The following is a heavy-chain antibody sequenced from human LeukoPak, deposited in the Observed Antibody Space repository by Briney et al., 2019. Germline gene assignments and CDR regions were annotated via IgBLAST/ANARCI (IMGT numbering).Heavy chain of an antibody. CDR2: IKQDGSEK. CDR1: GFTLSAYW. D-gene: IGHD2-2*01. CDR3: ARGPLTYCSTTSCQFDQ. V-gene: IGHV3-7*04. Sequence: GGSLRLSCAASGFTLSAYWMSWVRQAPGKGLEWVANIKQDGSEKFYVDSVEGRFTISRDNAKNSLYLQMNNLRAEDTAVYCCARGPLTYCSTTSCQFDQWGQGTLVTVSS. J-gene: IGHJ4*02.